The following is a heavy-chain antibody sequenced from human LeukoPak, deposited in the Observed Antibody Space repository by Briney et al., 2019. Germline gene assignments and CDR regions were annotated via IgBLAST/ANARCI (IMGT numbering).Heavy chain of an antibody. CDR3: ARVGTTTMVRGVIITGIDY. V-gene: IGHV4-59*12. Sequence: PSETLSLTCTVSGGSISSFYWSWIRQPPGKGLEWIGYIYYSGSTNYNPSLKSRVTISVDTSKNQFSLKLSSVTAADTAVYYCARVGTTTMVRGVIITGIDYWGQGTLVTVSS. D-gene: IGHD3-10*01. CDR1: GGSISSFY. J-gene: IGHJ4*02. CDR2: IYYSGST.